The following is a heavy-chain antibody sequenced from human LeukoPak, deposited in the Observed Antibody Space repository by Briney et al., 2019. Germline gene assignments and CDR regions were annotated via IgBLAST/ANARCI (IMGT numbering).Heavy chain of an antibody. CDR3: AKVPYDSSGYYYFDY. J-gene: IGHJ4*02. CDR2: IGGSGGST. D-gene: IGHD3-22*01. V-gene: IGHV3-23*01. Sequence: GGSLRLSCAASGFTFSSYAMSWVRQAPGKGLEWVSAIGGSGGSTYYADSVKGWFTISRDNSKNTLYLQMNSLRAEDTAVYYCAKVPYDSSGYYYFDYWGQGTLVTVSS. CDR1: GFTFSSYA.